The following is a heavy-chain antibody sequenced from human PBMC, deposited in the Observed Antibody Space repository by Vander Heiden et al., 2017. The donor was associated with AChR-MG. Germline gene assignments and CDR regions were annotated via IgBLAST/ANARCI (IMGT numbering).Heavy chain of an antibody. CDR2: IYWNDDK. J-gene: IGHJ5*02. Sequence: QITLKESGPTLVKPTQTLTLTCTFSGFSLSTSGVGVGWIRQPPGKALEWLALIYWNDDKRYSPSLKSRLTITKDTSKNQVVLTMTNMDPVDTATYYCAHSRAILGYGSSTSCLGEFDPWGQGTLVTVSS. CDR3: AHSRAILGYGSSTSCLGEFDP. D-gene: IGHD2-2*01. CDR1: GFSLSTSGVG. V-gene: IGHV2-5*01.